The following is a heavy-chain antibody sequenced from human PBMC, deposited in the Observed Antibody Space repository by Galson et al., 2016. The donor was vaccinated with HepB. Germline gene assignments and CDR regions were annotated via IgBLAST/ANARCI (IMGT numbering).Heavy chain of an antibody. CDR2: IYLADSDA. D-gene: IGHD6-13*01. V-gene: IGHV5-51*01. Sequence: QSGAEVKKPGESLTISCTVSGHNVTNYWIGWVRQMPGKSLEWMGIIYLADSDARYSPSFQGQVSISVDRSIFTAYLHWNTLKASDTAIYYCARGHYSRWLSWYDLWGQGTRVTVSS. CDR3: ARGHYSRWLSWYDL. CDR1: GHNVTNYW. J-gene: IGHJ5*02.